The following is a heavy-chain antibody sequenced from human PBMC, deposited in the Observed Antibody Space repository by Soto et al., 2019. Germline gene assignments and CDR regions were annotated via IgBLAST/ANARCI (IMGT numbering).Heavy chain of an antibody. CDR2: IDPSDSYT. Sequence: GESLKISCKGSGYSFTSYWISWVRQMPGKGLEWVGRIDPSDSYTNYSPSFQGHVTISADKSISTAYLQWSSLKASDTAMYYCVSSVTNHDPTDYWGKGTLVTVSS. D-gene: IGHD1-1*01. CDR3: VSSVTNHDPTDY. J-gene: IGHJ4*02. V-gene: IGHV5-10-1*01. CDR1: GYSFTSYW.